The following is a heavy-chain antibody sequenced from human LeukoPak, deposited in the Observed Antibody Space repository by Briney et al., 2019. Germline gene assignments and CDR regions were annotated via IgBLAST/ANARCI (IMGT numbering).Heavy chain of an antibody. J-gene: IGHJ4*02. Sequence: GGSLRLSCAASGFTFSSYAMSWVRQAPGKGLEWVSAISGSGGSTYYADSVKGRFTISRDNSKNTLYLQMNSLRAEDTAVYYCAKKGAGYYDSRLAYYFDYWGQGTPVTVSS. CDR3: AKKGAGYYDSRLAYYFDY. CDR2: ISGSGGST. V-gene: IGHV3-23*01. CDR1: GFTFSSYA. D-gene: IGHD3-22*01.